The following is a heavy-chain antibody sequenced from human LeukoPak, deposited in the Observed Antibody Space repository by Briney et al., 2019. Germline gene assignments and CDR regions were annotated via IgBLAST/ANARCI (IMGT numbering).Heavy chain of an antibody. V-gene: IGHV1-69*05. CDR2: IIPIFGTA. Sequence: GASVKVSCKASGYTFTSYDISWVRQAPGQGLEWMGGIIPIFGTANYAQKFQGRVTITTDESTSTAYMELSSLRSEDTAVYYCARMARAAAAYFDYWGQGTLVTVSS. J-gene: IGHJ4*02. CDR3: ARMARAAAAYFDY. CDR1: GYTFTSYD. D-gene: IGHD6-13*01.